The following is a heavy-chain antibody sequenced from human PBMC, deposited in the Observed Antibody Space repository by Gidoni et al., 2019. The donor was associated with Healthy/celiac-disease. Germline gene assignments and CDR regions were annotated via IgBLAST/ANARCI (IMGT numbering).Heavy chain of an antibody. CDR3: ARDLDTAWADFDY. CDR1: GFTFSSYS. D-gene: IGHD5-18*01. J-gene: IGHJ4*02. CDR2: ISSSSSYI. V-gene: IGHV3-21*01. Sequence: EVQLVESGGGLVKPGGSLRLSCAASGFTFSSYSMNWVRQAPGQGLEWVSSISSSSSYIYYADSVKGRFTISRDNAKNSLYLQMNSLRAEDTAVYYCARDLDTAWADFDYWGQGTLVTVSS.